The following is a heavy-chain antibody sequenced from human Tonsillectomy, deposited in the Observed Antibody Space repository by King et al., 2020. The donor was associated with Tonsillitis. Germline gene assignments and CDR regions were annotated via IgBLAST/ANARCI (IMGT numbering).Heavy chain of an antibody. CDR2: IYYSGST. V-gene: IGHV4-59*01. CDR1: GGSISSYY. Sequence: QLQESGPGLVKPSETLSLTCTVSGGSISSYYWSWIRQPPGKGLEWIGYIYYSGSTNYNPSLKSRVTISVDTSKNPFSLKLSSVTAADTAVYYCARADSYDFWSGYSLGAFDIWGQGTMVTVSS. J-gene: IGHJ3*02. CDR3: ARADSYDFWSGYSLGAFDI. D-gene: IGHD3-3*01.